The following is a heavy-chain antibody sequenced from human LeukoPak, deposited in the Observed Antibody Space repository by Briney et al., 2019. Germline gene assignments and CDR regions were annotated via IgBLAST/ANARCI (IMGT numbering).Heavy chain of an antibody. V-gene: IGHV5-10-1*01. CDR2: IDPSDSYT. CDR3: ARLVVVPAAEDYYYYGMDV. J-gene: IGHJ6*04. D-gene: IGHD2-2*01. Sequence: GESLKISCKGSGYSFTSYWISWVRQMPGKGLEWMGRIDPSDSYTNYSPSFQGHVTISADKSISTAYLQWSSLKASDTAMYYCARLVVVPAAEDYYYYGMDVWGKGTTVTVSS. CDR1: GYSFTSYW.